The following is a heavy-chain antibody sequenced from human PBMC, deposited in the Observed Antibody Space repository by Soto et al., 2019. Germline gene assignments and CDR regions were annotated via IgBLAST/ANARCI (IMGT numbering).Heavy chain of an antibody. CDR2: VYDTATA. V-gene: IGHV4-59*01. J-gene: IGHJ4*02. CDR1: RDSISAYY. CDR3: ARAEYSGTAVVY. Sequence: KTSETLSLTCTVSRDSISAYYWSWIRQPPGKGLEWIGYVYDTATANYNPSLRSRVTISTDTSKNQFSLRLSSVSAADTAVYYCARAEYSGTAVVYWGQGTLVTVSS. D-gene: IGHD1-26*01.